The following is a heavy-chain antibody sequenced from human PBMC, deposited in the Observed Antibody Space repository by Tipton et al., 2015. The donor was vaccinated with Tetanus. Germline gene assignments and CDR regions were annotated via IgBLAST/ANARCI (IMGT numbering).Heavy chain of an antibody. V-gene: IGHV4-59*01. CDR2: IYHSESA. D-gene: IGHD3-10*01. CDR3: AGDGEKIMTSDRRQRRATNSYSHYGLDV. Sequence: LRLSCTVSGGSLSGYHWNWIRQSPGKGLEWIGNIYHSESANYNPSLKSRVTISVDTSKNQITLTLKSVTAADTALYYCAGDGEKIMTSDRRQRRATNSYSHYGLDVWGQGTTVTVSS. J-gene: IGHJ6*02. CDR1: GGSLSGYH.